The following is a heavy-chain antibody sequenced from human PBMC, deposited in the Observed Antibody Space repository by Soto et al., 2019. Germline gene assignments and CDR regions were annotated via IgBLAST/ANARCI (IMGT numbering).Heavy chain of an antibody. CDR1: GGTFSGYA. Sequence: SVKVSCKASGGTFSGYAISWVRQAPGQGLEWMGGIIPIFGTANYAQKFQGRVTITADESTSTAYMELSSLRSEDTAVYYCARRPNLATYDYWGQGTLVTVSS. V-gene: IGHV1-69*13. CDR3: ARRPNLATYDY. D-gene: IGHD5-12*01. J-gene: IGHJ4*02. CDR2: IIPIFGTA.